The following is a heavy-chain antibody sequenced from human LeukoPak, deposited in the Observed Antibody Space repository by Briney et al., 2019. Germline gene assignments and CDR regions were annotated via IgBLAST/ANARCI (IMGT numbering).Heavy chain of an antibody. V-gene: IGHV3-73*01. CDR1: GFTFSGSI. J-gene: IGHJ6*02. CDR2: IRSKANNYAT. CDR3: IRGAASGSYYGFDV. D-gene: IGHD1-26*01. Sequence: GGSLRLSCAASGFTFSGSIMHWVRQASGKGLEWVGRIRSKANNYATAYATSVKGRFTLSRDDSKNTAYLQMNSLRTEDTAVYYCIRGAASGSYYGFDVWGQGATVTVSS.